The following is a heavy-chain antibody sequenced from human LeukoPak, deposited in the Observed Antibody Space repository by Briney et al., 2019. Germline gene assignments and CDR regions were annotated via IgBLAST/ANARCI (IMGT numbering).Heavy chain of an antibody. J-gene: IGHJ4*02. CDR1: GFTFSSYA. Sequence: GGSLRLSCAASGFTFSSYAMSWHRQAPGKGLEGVSDISGSGGSTYYADSVKGRFTISRDNSKNTLYLQMNSLRAEDTAVYYCAKAPVDYDPPYYFDYWGQGTLVTVSS. D-gene: IGHD3-22*01. CDR3: AKAPVDYDPPYYFDY. CDR2: ISGSGGST. V-gene: IGHV3-23*01.